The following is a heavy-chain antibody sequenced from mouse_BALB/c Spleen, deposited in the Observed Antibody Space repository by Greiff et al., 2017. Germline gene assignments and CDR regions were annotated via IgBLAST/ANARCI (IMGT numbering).Heavy chain of an antibody. CDR2: ISTYYGDA. V-gene: IGHV1S137*01. D-gene: IGHD1-1*01. J-gene: IGHJ4*01. Sequence: LQESGAELVRPGVSVKISCKGSGYTFTDYAMHWVKQSHAKSLEWIGVISTYYGDASYNQKFKGKATMTVDKSSSTAYMELARLTSEDSAIYYCARGYYGSSSYAMDYWGQGTSVTVSS. CDR3: ARGYYGSSSYAMDY. CDR1: GYTFTDYA.